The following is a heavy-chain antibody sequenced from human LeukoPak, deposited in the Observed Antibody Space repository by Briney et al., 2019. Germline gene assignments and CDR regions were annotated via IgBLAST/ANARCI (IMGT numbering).Heavy chain of an antibody. J-gene: IGHJ4*02. Sequence: GGSLRLSCTVSGFTVSSNSMSWVRQAPGKGLEWVSFIYSDNTHYSDSVKGRFTISRDNSKNTLYLQMNSLRAEDTAVYYCARVRSPRYFDYWGQGTLVTVSS. CDR2: IYSDNT. CDR1: GFTVSSNS. CDR3: ARVRSPRYFDY. V-gene: IGHV3-53*01.